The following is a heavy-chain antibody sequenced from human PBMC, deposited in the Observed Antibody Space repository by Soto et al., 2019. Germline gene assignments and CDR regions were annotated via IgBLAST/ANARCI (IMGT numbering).Heavy chain of an antibody. D-gene: IGHD2-15*01. CDR1: GYTFTSYG. CDR3: ARPIVVVVAATENDAFDI. V-gene: IGHV1-18*01. CDR2: ISGYNGNT. J-gene: IGHJ3*02. Sequence: QVPLVQSGAEVKKPGASVKVSCKASGYTFTSYGISWVRQAPGQGLEWMGWISGYNGNTNYAQKLQGRVTMTTDTSTSTAYMELRSLRSDDTAVYYCARPIVVVVAATENDAFDIWGQGTMVTVSS.